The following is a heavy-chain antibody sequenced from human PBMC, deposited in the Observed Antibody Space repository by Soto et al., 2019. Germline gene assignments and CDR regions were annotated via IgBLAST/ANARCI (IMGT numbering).Heavy chain of an antibody. V-gene: IGHV1-46*01. CDR3: AREENCRGGTSSSEYCHH. CDR1: GYICTACA. J-gene: IGHJ1*01. CDR2: VNPSGGSA. Sequence: QVQLVQSGAEVKKPGASVKVSCKTSGYICTACARHWVRQAPGQGLEGMGVVNPSGGSAHYAQSFGGSVTLSRDTCARTFYMGLSSLGSEDPAVYYCAREENCRGGTSSSEYCHHWGQGTLVTDSS. D-gene: IGHD2-15*01.